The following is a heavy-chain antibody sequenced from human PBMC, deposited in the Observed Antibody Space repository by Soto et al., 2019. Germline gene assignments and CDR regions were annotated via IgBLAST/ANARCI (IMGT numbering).Heavy chain of an antibody. CDR2: IVSSSRYL. CDR3: ARDYKITIHGVGIMDDEYYYYYGMDV. V-gene: IGHV3-21*01. CDR1: GFTFSSYS. Sequence: GGALRLSGAASGFTFSSYSMNRVRQAPGKGLEWVSSIVSSSRYLYYADSVKGRFPISRDNAKNSLYLQMNSLRAEDTAVYYCARDYKITIHGVGIMDDEYYYYYGMDVWGQGTTVTVSS. D-gene: IGHD3-3*01. J-gene: IGHJ6*02.